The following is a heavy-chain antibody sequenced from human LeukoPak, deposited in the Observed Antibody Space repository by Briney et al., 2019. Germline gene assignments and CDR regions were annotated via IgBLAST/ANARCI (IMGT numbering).Heavy chain of an antibody. J-gene: IGHJ5*02. Sequence: SETLSLTCTVSGGFISSYYWSWIRQPPGKGLEWIGYIYYSGSTNYNPSLKSRVTISVDTSKNQFSLKLSSVTAADTAVYYCARDQRHYYDSSGYYLENWFDPWGQGTLVTVSS. CDR2: IYYSGST. D-gene: IGHD3-22*01. V-gene: IGHV4-59*01. CDR3: ARDQRHYYDSSGYYLENWFDP. CDR1: GGFISSYY.